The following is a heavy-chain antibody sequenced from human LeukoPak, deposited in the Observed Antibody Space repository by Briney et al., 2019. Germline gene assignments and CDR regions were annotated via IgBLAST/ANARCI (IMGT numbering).Heavy chain of an antibody. J-gene: IGHJ4*02. D-gene: IGHD6-13*01. CDR3: AKSRLRQQLVLLFDY. CDR1: GFTFSSYA. V-gene: IGHV3-23*01. CDR2: ISDSGDST. Sequence: GGSLRLSCAASGFTFSSYAMSWVRQAPGKVLEWVSAISDSGDSTYYPDSLKGRFTISRDNSKNTLYLQMNSLRAEDTAVYYCAKSRLRQQLVLLFDYWGQGTLVTVSS.